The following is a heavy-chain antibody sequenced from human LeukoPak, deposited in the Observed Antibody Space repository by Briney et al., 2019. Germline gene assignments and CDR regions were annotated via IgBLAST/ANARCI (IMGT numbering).Heavy chain of an antibody. Sequence: GGSLRLSCAASGFTFSSYGMHWVRQAPGKGLEWVAFIRYDGSNKYYADSVKGRFTISRDNSKNTLYLQMNSLRAEDTAVYYCAKDRRDSSGYGDYWGQGTLATVSS. CDR2: IRYDGSNK. D-gene: IGHD3-22*01. CDR1: GFTFSSYG. J-gene: IGHJ4*02. CDR3: AKDRRDSSGYGDY. V-gene: IGHV3-30*02.